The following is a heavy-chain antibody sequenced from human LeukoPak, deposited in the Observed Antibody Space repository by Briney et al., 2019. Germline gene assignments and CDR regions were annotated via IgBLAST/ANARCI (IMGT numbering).Heavy chain of an antibody. D-gene: IGHD3-22*01. J-gene: IGHJ4*02. CDR3: ARDSSGDSSGYYYDY. CDR1: GGSISSGGYY. Sequence: PSQTLSLTCTVSGGSISSGGYYWSWIRQPPGKGLEWIGYIYHSGSTYYNPSLKSRVTISVDRSKNQFSLKLSSVTAADTAVYYCARDSSGDSSGYYYDYWGQGTLVTVSS. V-gene: IGHV4-30-2*01. CDR2: IYHSGST.